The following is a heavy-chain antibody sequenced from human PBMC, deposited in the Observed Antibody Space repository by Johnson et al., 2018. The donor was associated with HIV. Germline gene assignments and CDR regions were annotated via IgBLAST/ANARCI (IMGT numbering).Heavy chain of an antibody. CDR3: AKVGPANDVLGAGDAFDI. Sequence: QVQLVESGGGVVQPGGSLRLSCAASGFTFDDYGMSWVRQAPGKGLEWVSVIYSGGSTYYADSVKGRFTIPRDNSKNTLYLQMNSLRAEDTAVYYCAKVGPANDVLGAGDAFDIWGQGTMVTVSS. CDR1: GFTFDDYG. D-gene: IGHD2-8*01. J-gene: IGHJ3*02. V-gene: IGHV3-NL1*01. CDR2: IYSGGST.